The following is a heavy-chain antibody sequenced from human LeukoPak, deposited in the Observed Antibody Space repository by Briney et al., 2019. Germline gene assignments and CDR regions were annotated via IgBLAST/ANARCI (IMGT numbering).Heavy chain of an antibody. J-gene: IGHJ6*04. D-gene: IGHD5-12*01. CDR2: IYYSGST. CDR1: GGSLSTGSFY. V-gene: IGHV4-61*01. Sequence: SETLSLTCSVSGGSLSTGSFYWSWIRQPPGKGLEWIGYIYYSGSTNSNPSLKSRVTISVDTSKNQFSLKLSSVTAADTAVYYCARDLGGVATYYGMDVWGKGTTVTVSS. CDR3: ARDLGGVATYYGMDV.